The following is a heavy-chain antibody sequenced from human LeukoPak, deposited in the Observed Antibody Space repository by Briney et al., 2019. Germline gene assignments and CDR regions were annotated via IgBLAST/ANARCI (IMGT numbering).Heavy chain of an antibody. CDR1: GFTVSSNY. Sequence: GGSLRLSCAASGFTVSSNYMSWVRQAPGKGLEWVSVIYSGGSTYYADSVKGRFTISRDNSKNTLYLQMNSLRAEDTAVYYCARGEVGATSDLDYWGQGTLVTVSS. J-gene: IGHJ4*02. CDR3: ARGEVGATSDLDY. V-gene: IGHV3-53*01. D-gene: IGHD1-26*01. CDR2: IYSGGST.